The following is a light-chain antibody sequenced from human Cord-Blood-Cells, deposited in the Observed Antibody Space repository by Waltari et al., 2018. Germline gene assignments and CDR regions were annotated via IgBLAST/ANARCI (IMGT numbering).Light chain of an antibody. J-gene: IGLJ2*01. CDR2: EVS. Sequence: QSALTQPASVSGSPGQAITISCPGTSSDVGGYNYVSWYQQHPGQAPKLMIYEVSHRPSGVSNRFSGSKSGNTASLTISGLQAEDEADYYCSSYTSSSTVVFGGGTKLTVL. CDR3: SSYTSSSTVV. V-gene: IGLV2-14*01. CDR1: SSDVGGYNY.